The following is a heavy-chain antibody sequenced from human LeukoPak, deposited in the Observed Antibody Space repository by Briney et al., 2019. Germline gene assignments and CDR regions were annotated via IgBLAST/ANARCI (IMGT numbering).Heavy chain of an antibody. D-gene: IGHD3-10*01. CDR1: GYTFTSYG. CDR3: ARVTYGSGSYYYYYYYGMDV. J-gene: IGHJ6*02. CDR2: ISAYNGNT. Sequence: ASVKVSCKASGYTFTSYGISWVRQAPGQGLEWMGWISAYNGNTNYAQKLQGRVTMTTDTSTSTAYMELRSLRSDDTAVYYCARVTYGSGSYYYYYYYGMDVWGQGTTVTVSS. V-gene: IGHV1-18*01.